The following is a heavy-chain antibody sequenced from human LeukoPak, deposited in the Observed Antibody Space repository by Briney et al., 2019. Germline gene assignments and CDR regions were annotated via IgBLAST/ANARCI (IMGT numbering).Heavy chain of an antibody. J-gene: IGHJ5*02. CDR2: IYYSGST. CDR3: ASSAGTYDFWSGYYNGWFDP. V-gene: IGHV4-31*03. D-gene: IGHD3-3*01. CDR1: GGSISSGGDY. Sequence: SETLSLTCTVSGGSISSGGDYWSWIRQHPGKGLEWIGYIYYSGSTYYNPSLKSRVTISVDTSKNQFSLKLSSVTAADTAVYYCASSAGTYDFWSGYYNGWFDPWGQGTLVTVSS.